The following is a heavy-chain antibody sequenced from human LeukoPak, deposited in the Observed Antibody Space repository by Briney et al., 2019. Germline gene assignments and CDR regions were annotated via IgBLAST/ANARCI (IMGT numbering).Heavy chain of an antibody. Sequence: SETLSLTCTVSGVSISSSNSYWGWIRQPPGKGLEWIGSIYYSGNTYYNASLKSQVSISIDTSKNQFSLRLTSVTAADTAVYYCARGGGGLRYFDWLFTRGVFDIWGQGTMVTVSS. CDR3: ARGGGGLRYFDWLFTRGVFDI. J-gene: IGHJ3*02. CDR2: IYYSGNT. CDR1: GVSISSSNSY. D-gene: IGHD3-9*01. V-gene: IGHV4-39*01.